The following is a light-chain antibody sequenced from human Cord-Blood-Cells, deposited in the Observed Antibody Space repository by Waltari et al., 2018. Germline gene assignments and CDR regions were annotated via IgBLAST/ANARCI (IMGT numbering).Light chain of an antibody. J-gene: IGKJ1*01. Sequence: DIQMTQSPSSLSASVGDRVTITCRARQSISSYLNWYQQKPGKAPKLPIYAASSLQSGVPSRFSGSGSGTDFTLTISSLQPEEFATYYCQQSYSTPRTFGQGTKVEIK. CDR3: QQSYSTPRT. V-gene: IGKV1-39*01. CDR1: QSISSY. CDR2: AAS.